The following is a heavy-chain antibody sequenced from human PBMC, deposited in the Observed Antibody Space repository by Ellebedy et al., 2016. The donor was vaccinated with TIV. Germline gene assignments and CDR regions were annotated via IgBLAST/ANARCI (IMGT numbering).Heavy chain of an antibody. J-gene: IGHJ4*02. CDR2: INNDGSST. D-gene: IGHD2-2*03. CDR1: GFTFSSYW. Sequence: GESLKISXAASGFTFSSYWMHWVRQAPGKGLVLVSRINNDGSSTNYADSVKGRSTISRDNAKNTLYLQMNSLRAEDTAVYYCARRSSGYCSGTSCTTDFDLWGQGTLVTVSS. V-gene: IGHV3-74*01. CDR3: ARRSSGYCSGTSCTTDFDL.